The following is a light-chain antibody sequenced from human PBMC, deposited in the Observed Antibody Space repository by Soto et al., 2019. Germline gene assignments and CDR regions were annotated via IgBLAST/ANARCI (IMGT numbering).Light chain of an antibody. CDR3: IAYTGSSRSYV. CDR1: SSDIGSYNH. J-gene: IGLJ1*01. Sequence: QSALTQPASVSGSPGQSITISCSGTSSDIGSYNHVAWFQQFPGKSPKLTIYEVSSRPSGVSSRFSGSKSGNTASLTISGLQAEEEADYYCIAYTGSSRSYVFGSGKKVTV. CDR2: EVS. V-gene: IGLV2-14*01.